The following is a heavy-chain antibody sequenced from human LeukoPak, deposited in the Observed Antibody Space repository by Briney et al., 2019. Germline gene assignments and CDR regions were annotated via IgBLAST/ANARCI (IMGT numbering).Heavy chain of an antibody. V-gene: IGHV3-9*01. Sequence: TGGSLRLSCAAAGFTFDNYAMHWVRQAPGKGLEWVSRISWNAGGIVYADSVKGRFTISRDNAKNSLYLQMNSLRAEDTALYYCAKGTTSDAFDIWGQGTMVTVSS. CDR2: ISWNAGGI. CDR3: AKGTTSDAFDI. CDR1: GFTFDNYA. J-gene: IGHJ3*02. D-gene: IGHD3-16*01.